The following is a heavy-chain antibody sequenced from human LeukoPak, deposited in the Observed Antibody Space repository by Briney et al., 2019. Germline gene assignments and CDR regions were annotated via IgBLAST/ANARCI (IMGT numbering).Heavy chain of an antibody. CDR1: RLTCSNAW. D-gene: IGHD3-9*01. J-gene: IGHJ5*02. Sequence: GGSLRLSCAASRLTCSNAWMSWVRQAPGKGLDCVGRSKSKTYDGTTDHAAPVKGRFTISRDHSKNTLYLQMNSLKTEDTALYYCTTNLRYFDGRRRFDPWGQGTLVSVSS. V-gene: IGHV3-15*01. CDR2: SKSKTYDGTT. CDR3: TTNLRYFDGRRRFDP.